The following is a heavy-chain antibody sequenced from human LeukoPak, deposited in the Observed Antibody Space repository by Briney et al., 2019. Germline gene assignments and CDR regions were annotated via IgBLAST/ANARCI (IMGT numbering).Heavy chain of an antibody. J-gene: IGHJ4*02. CDR2: ISSSGSTI. Sequence: LSLTCTVSGGSISSGSYYMSWIRQAPGKGLEWVSYISSSGSTIYYADSVKGRFTISRDNAKNSLYLQMNSLRAEDTAVYYCARGGYCSSTSCYVGVYFDYWGQGTLVTVSS. V-gene: IGHV3-11*01. D-gene: IGHD2-2*01. CDR3: ARGGYCSSTSCYVGVYFDY. CDR1: GGSISSGSYY.